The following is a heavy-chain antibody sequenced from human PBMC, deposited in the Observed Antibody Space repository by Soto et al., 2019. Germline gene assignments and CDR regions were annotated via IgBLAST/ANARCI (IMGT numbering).Heavy chain of an antibody. D-gene: IGHD6-19*01. J-gene: IGHJ4*02. CDR1: GFTFSSYA. CDR3: AKTDSSGWYGYFDY. Sequence: HPGGSLRLSCAASGFTFSSYAMSWVRQAPGKGLEWVSAISGSGGSTYYADSVKGRFTISRDNSKNTLYLQMNSLRAEDTAVYYCAKTDSSGWYGYFDYWGQGTLVTSPQ. CDR2: ISGSGGST. V-gene: IGHV3-23*01.